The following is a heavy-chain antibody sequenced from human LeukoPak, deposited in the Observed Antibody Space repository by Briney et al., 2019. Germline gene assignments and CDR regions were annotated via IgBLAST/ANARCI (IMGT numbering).Heavy chain of an antibody. J-gene: IGHJ4*02. Sequence: QPGRSLRLSCAASGFTFSSYAMHWVRQAPVKGLEWVAVISYDGSNKYYADSVKGRFTISRDNSKNTLYLQMNSLRAEDTAVYYCASEDYYGSGSYYQIDYWGQGTLVTVSS. D-gene: IGHD3-10*01. CDR3: ASEDYYGSGSYYQIDY. V-gene: IGHV3-30-3*01. CDR1: GFTFSSYA. CDR2: ISYDGSNK.